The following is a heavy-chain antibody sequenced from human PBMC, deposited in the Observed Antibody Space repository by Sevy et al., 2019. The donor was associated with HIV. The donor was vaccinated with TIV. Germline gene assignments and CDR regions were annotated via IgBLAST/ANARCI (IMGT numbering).Heavy chain of an antibody. D-gene: IGHD6-19*01. Sequence: GGSLRLSCVASGFTFSSYSMNWVRQAPGKGLEWVSYISSSSDSSRTLYYADSVKGRFSTSRDNAKNSVHLQMTSLRVEDTAVYYCARPDLSGWYFDFWDHGTLVTVSS. V-gene: IGHV3-48*01. CDR2: ISSSSDSSRTL. CDR1: GFTFSSYS. CDR3: ARPDLSGWYFDF. J-gene: IGHJ4*01.